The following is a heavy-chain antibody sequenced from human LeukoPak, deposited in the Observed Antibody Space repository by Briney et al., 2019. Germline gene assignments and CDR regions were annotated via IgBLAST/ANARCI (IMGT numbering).Heavy chain of an antibody. Sequence: SETLSLTCTVSGGSISSYYWSWIRQPPGKGLEWMGYIYYSGSNNYNPSLKSRVTISVDTSKNQFSLKLSSVTAADTAVYYCARVAGAGEYYFDYWGQGTLVTVSS. V-gene: IGHV4-59*01. CDR1: GGSISSYY. J-gene: IGHJ4*02. CDR3: ARVAGAGEYYFDY. CDR2: IYYSGSN. D-gene: IGHD2/OR15-2a*01.